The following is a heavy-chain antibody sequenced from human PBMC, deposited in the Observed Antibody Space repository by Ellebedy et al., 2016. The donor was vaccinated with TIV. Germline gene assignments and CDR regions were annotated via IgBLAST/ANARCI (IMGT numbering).Heavy chain of an antibody. V-gene: IGHV1-69*13. CDR2: TIPLFGTE. Sequence: SVKVSCKASGGTLSMYGISWVRQAPGQGLEWMGGTIPLFGTENYAQAFQDRVTISADDSNSTVYMELSGLRSEDTAIYYCARDRIGGAVLPTRYYDMDVWGQGTTVTVSS. CDR1: GGTLSMYG. D-gene: IGHD1-14*01. CDR3: ARDRIGGAVLPTRYYDMDV. J-gene: IGHJ6*02.